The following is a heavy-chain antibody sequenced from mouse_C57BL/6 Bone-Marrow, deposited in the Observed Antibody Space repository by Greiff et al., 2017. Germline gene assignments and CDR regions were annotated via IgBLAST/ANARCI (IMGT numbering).Heavy chain of an antibody. V-gene: IGHV1-81*01. J-gene: IGHJ4*01. Sequence: QVQLKESGAELARPGASVKLSCKASGFTFTSYGISWVQQTTGQGLEWIADIYPRSGNTSYNETFKGNATLTTDKASSTVYMELRSLTSEDSAVYFCARSGDYEKDAMDYWGQGTSVTVSS. CDR3: ARSGDYEKDAMDY. D-gene: IGHD2-4*01. CDR1: GFTFTSYG. CDR2: IYPRSGNT.